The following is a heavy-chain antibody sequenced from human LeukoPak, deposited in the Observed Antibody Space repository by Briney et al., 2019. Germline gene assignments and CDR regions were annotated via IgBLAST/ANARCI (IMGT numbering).Heavy chain of an antibody. Sequence: GGSLRLSRAASGFTFSSSWIHWVRQAPGKGLVWVSRINKDGSVTDYAESVKGRFSISRDNAKNTLYLQMNSLRVEDTAIYYCVKVRGRARVGYFDYWGQGTLVTVSS. CDR1: GFTFSSSW. CDR2: INKDGSVT. CDR3: VKVRGRARVGYFDY. J-gene: IGHJ4*02. V-gene: IGHV3-74*01. D-gene: IGHD1-26*01.